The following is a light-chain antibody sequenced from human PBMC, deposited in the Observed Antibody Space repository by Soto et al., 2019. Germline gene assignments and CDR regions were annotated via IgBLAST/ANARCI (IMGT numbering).Light chain of an antibody. J-gene: IGKJ3*01. Sequence: EIVLTQSPGTLSLSPGERATPSCRASQSFSSSYLAWYQPKPCQAPRLLIFGAYSRATGIPDRFSGSGSGTDFTLTISRLEPEDFEVYYCQQYGSSPGFTFGPGTKVDIK. CDR3: QQYGSSPGFT. V-gene: IGKV3-20*01. CDR2: GAY. CDR1: QSFSSSY.